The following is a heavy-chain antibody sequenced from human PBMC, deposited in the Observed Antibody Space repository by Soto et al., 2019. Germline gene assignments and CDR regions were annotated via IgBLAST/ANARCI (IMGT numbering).Heavy chain of an antibody. CDR2: IKEDGGVK. J-gene: IGHJ4*02. CDR1: GFSISYYW. CDR3: SRSEHSAGQH. Sequence: GGSLRLSCTASVSGFSISYYWMSWVRQAPGKGLEWVAHIKEDGGVKLYADSVEGRFTISRDNAKNTLYLEMDSLRVENTAVYFCSRSEHSAGQHWGPGNLVTFSS. D-gene: IGHD6-13*01. V-gene: IGHV3-7*03.